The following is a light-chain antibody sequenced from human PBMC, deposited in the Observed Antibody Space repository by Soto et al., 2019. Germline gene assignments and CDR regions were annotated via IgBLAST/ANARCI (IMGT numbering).Light chain of an antibody. J-gene: IGKJ1*01. Sequence: EIVLTQSPGSLSLSPGKRATLSCRASQSVDTTFFAWYQKKPGQAPRLLTYGASKRATGIPDRFSGSGSGTDFTLIISRLEPEDFTVYYCQQYMSSVTFGQGTKVEIK. CDR1: QSVDTTF. CDR3: QQYMSSVT. CDR2: GAS. V-gene: IGKV3-20*01.